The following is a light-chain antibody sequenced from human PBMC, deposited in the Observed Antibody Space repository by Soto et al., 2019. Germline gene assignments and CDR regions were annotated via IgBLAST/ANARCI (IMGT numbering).Light chain of an antibody. Sequence: DIPMTQSPSSVSASVGRTLTITCRASQDINSRLAWFQQQTGRPPKYVIQAATMLQSGFPSRFAGSGYGRDFNLTIHTLQTEDSATYYCLQVANFPRTFGQGTKVDIK. CDR2: AAT. CDR1: QDINSR. CDR3: LQVANFPRT. J-gene: IGKJ1*01. V-gene: IGKV1-12*01.